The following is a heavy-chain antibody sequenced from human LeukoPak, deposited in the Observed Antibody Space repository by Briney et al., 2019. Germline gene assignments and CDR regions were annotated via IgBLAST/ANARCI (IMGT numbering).Heavy chain of an antibody. CDR1: GYTFTSYD. V-gene: IGHV1-8*01. CDR3: ARGAAAGLWFDP. Sequence: GASVKVSCKASGYTFTSYDINWVRQATGQGLEWMGWMDPNSGNTGYAQKFQGRVTMTRNTSISTAYMELSSLRSEDTAVYYCARGAAAGLWFDPWGQGTLVTVSS. J-gene: IGHJ5*02. D-gene: IGHD6-13*01. CDR2: MDPNSGNT.